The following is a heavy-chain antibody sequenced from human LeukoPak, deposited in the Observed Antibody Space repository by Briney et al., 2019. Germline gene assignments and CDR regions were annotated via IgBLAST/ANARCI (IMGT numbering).Heavy chain of an antibody. CDR1: GGSISNYY. CDR3: ARCSRGTSVGMGV. CDR2: IYYSGNT. V-gene: IGHV4-59*08. Sequence: SETLSLTCSVSGGSISNYYWTWIRQPPGKGLEWIGYIYYSGNTNYNPSLKSRVTISLDTSKNQLSLKLTSVTAADTAVYYCARCSRGTSVGMGVWGQGTTVTVSS. D-gene: IGHD1-1*01. J-gene: IGHJ6*02.